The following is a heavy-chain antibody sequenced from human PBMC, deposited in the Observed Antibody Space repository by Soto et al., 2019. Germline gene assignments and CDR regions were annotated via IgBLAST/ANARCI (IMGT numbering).Heavy chain of an antibody. Sequence: ASLKVSCKASGVTFSSYAISWVRQAPGQGLEWMGGIIPIFGTANYAQKFQGRVTITADKSTSTAYMELSSLRSEDTAVYYCAVATYYDFWSGYRYYYYGMDVWGQGTTVTVSS. J-gene: IGHJ6*02. CDR2: IIPIFGTA. V-gene: IGHV1-69*06. CDR3: AVATYYDFWSGYRYYYYGMDV. D-gene: IGHD3-3*01. CDR1: GVTFSSYA.